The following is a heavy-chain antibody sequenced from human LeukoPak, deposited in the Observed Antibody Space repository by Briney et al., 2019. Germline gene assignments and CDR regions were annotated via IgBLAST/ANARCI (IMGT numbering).Heavy chain of an antibody. V-gene: IGHV4-38-2*02. Sequence: PSETLSLTCTVSGSSISSGYYWGWIRQPPGKGLEWIASLFHSGNTYYNPSLKSRVTISVDTSKNQFSLKLSSLTAADMAVYYCARDFSYHVSGSYSHFDCWGQGILVTVSS. D-gene: IGHD3-10*01. J-gene: IGHJ4*02. CDR1: GSSISSGYY. CDR3: ARDFSYHVSGSYSHFDC. CDR2: LFHSGNT.